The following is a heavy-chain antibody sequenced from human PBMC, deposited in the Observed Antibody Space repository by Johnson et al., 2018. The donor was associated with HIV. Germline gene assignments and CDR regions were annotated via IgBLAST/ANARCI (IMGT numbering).Heavy chain of an antibody. J-gene: IGHJ3*02. Sequence: VQLVESGGGVVQPGRSLRLSCAASGFTVSSNYMSWVRQAPGKGLEWVSVIYTGGTTYYADSVTGRFTISRDNSKNTLSLQMNSLRAEDTAVYYCAKGGRVDAFDIWGQGTMVTVSS. CDR2: IYTGGTT. D-gene: IGHD3-10*01. CDR3: AKGGRVDAFDI. CDR1: GFTVSSNY. V-gene: IGHV3-66*01.